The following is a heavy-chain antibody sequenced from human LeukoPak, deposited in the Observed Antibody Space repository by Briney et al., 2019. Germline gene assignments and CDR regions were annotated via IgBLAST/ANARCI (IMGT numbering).Heavy chain of an antibody. CDR1: GFTFSSYA. Sequence: WGSLRLSCAASGFTFSSYAMSWVRQAPGKGLEWVSAISGSGGSTYYADSVKGQFTISRDNSKNTLYLQMNSLRAEDTAVYYCSKFVHIAFDIWGQGTMVTVSS. CDR3: SKFVHIAFDI. V-gene: IGHV3-23*01. D-gene: IGHD1-1*01. CDR2: ISGSGGST. J-gene: IGHJ3*02.